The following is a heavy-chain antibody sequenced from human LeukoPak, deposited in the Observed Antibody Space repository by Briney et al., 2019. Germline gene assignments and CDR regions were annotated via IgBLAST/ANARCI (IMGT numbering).Heavy chain of an antibody. V-gene: IGHV3-30*18. CDR3: AKDGQLGGSSWFTLFFDY. CDR2: SSYDGSNT. Sequence: GGSLRLSCAASGFTFSDHYMSWIRQAPGKGLEWLALSSYDGSNTYYTDSVKGRFTISRDNSKNTLYLQMNSLRPEDTAVYYCAKDGQLGGSSWFTLFFDYWGQGTLVTVSS. CDR1: GFTFSDHY. J-gene: IGHJ4*02. D-gene: IGHD6-13*01.